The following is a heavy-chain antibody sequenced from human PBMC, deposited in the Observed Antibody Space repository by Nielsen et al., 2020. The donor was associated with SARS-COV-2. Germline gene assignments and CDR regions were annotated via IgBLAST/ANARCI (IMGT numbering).Heavy chain of an antibody. J-gene: IGHJ6*02. Sequence: SETLSLTCTVSGGSISRDYWSWIRQPPGGKLEWIGYMFYNGRTNYSPSLKGRVTISLGTSRSQFSLKLKSVTSADTAVYYCARDEIFDLYGVDVWGQGTTVIVSS. D-gene: IGHD3-3*01. CDR2: MFYNGRT. CDR1: GGSISRDY. CDR3: ARDEIFDLYGVDV. V-gene: IGHV4-59*01.